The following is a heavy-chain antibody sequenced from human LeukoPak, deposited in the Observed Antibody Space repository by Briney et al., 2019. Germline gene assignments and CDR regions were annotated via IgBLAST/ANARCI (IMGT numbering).Heavy chain of an antibody. V-gene: IGHV3-23*01. CDR2: ISGSGGAT. CDR1: GFTFNSYA. D-gene: IGHD5-24*01. J-gene: IGHJ4*02. Sequence: GGSLRLSCAASGFTFNSYAMTWVRQAPGKGLEWVSLISGSGGATYYAGSTKGRFTISRDNSKNTLYLQMNSLRADDTAVYYCAEELRDGYNYWGQGTLVTVSS. CDR3: AEELRDGYNY.